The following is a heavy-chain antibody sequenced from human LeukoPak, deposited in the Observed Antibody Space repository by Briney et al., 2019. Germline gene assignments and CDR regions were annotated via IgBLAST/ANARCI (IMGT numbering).Heavy chain of an antibody. CDR2: INHSGST. D-gene: IGHD2-15*01. Sequence: SETLSRTCAVYGGSFSGYYWSWIRQPPGKGLEWIGEINHSGSTNYNPSLKSRVTISVDTSKNQFSLKLSSVTAADTAVYYCARTLGYCSGGSCYALRYWGQGTLVTVSS. V-gene: IGHV4-34*01. CDR1: GGSFSGYY. CDR3: ARTLGYCSGGSCYALRY. J-gene: IGHJ4*02.